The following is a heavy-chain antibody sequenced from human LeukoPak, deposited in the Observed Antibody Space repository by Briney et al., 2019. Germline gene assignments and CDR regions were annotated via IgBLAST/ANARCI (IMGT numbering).Heavy chain of an antibody. CDR1: GGSVSSGSYY. V-gene: IGHV4-61*01. CDR2: IYYSGST. J-gene: IGHJ4*02. D-gene: IGHD3-22*01. Sequence: SETLSLTCTVSGGSVSSGSYYWSWIRQPPGKGLEWIGYIYYSGSTNYNPSLKSRVTISVDTSKNQFSLKLSSVTAADTAVYYCARDLGNYYDSSGYSFDYWGQGTLVTVSS. CDR3: ARDLGNYYDSSGYSFDY.